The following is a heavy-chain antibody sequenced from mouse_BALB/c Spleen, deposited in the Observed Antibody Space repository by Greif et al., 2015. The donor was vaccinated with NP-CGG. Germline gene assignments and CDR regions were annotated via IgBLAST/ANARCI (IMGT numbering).Heavy chain of an antibody. CDR1: GYTFTSYY. CDR2: INPSNGGT. Sequence: QVQLQQSGAELVKPGASVKLSCKASGYTFTSYYMYWVKQRPGQGLEWIGEINPSNGGTNFNEKFESKATLTVDKSSSTAYMQLSSLTSEDSAVYYCTRSGNYPWGQGTSVTVSS. J-gene: IGHJ4*01. D-gene: IGHD2-1*01. CDR3: TRSGNYP. V-gene: IGHV1S81*02.